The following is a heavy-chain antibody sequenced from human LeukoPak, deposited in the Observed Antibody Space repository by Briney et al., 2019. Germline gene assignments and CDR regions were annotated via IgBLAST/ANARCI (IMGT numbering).Heavy chain of an antibody. J-gene: IGHJ3*02. CDR2: ISNDGSNK. D-gene: IGHD3-3*01. CDR1: TFTFSSYA. V-gene: IGHV3-30*04. CDR3: ARGPSARFFGVAKGAFDI. Sequence: GGSLRLSCAASTFTFSSYAMHWVRQGPGKGLEWVTAISNDGSNKYYADSVKGRFTISRDNSKNTLDLQMNSLRAEDTAAYYCARGPSARFFGVAKGAFDIWGQGTMVTVSS.